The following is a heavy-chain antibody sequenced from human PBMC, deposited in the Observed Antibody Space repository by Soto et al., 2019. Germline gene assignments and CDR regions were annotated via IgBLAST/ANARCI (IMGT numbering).Heavy chain of an antibody. Sequence: QITLKESGPTLVKPTQTLTLTCTFSGFSLSTSGVGVGWIRQPPGKALEWLALIYWDDDKRYSPSLKSRLTTTKITSKNQVVLTMTNMDPVDTATYYCAHRLGGIGVAGTFDYWGQGTLVTVSS. CDR1: GFSLSTSGVG. J-gene: IGHJ4*02. D-gene: IGHD6-19*01. CDR2: IYWDDDK. CDR3: AHRLGGIGVAGTFDY. V-gene: IGHV2-5*02.